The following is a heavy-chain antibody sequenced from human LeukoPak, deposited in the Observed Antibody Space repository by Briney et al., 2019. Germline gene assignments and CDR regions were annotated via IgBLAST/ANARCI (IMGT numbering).Heavy chain of an antibody. D-gene: IGHD3-22*01. J-gene: IGHJ4*02. CDR1: GGSFSGYY. V-gene: IGHV4-34*01. Sequence: PSETLSLTCAVYGGSFSGYYWSWIRQPPGKGLEWIGEINHSGSTNYNPSLKSRVTISVDTSKNQFSLKLSSVTAADTAVYYCARGRSAYYYDSSGYYPHWGQGTLVTVSS. CDR3: ARGRSAYYYDSSGYYPH. CDR2: INHSGST.